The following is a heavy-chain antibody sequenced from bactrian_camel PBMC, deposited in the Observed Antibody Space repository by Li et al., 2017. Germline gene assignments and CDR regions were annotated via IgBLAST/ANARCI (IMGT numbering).Heavy chain of an antibody. CDR1: GYTDNSYS. J-gene: IGHJ4*01. CDR3: ASARYAGRWRFAMDSLRVRL. CDR2: IEPDDTS. D-gene: IGHD3*01. V-gene: IGHV3S53*01. Sequence: QVQLVESGGGSVQAGGSLRLSCAATGYTDNSYSMGWFRQAPGKEREGVAAIEPDDTSKYTDSVKGRFTISQGDAKYTVYLQMNSLEPEDSAMYYCASARYAGRWRFAMDSLRVRLLGPGDPGHRLL.